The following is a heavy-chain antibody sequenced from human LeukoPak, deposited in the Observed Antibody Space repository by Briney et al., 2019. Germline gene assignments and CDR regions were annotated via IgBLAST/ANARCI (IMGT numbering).Heavy chain of an antibody. V-gene: IGHV4-59*01. CDR3: ARVGSGGAWFDF. Sequence: PSETLSLTCTVSSVSLTNYYWSWIRQPPGKGLEWIGYIFFSGTTNYNPSLKSRVTISVDTSKNQFSLKMTSVTAADTAVYFCARVGSGGAWFDFWGQGTLVTVSS. J-gene: IGHJ4*02. CDR2: IFFSGTT. CDR1: SVSLTNYY. D-gene: IGHD6-19*01.